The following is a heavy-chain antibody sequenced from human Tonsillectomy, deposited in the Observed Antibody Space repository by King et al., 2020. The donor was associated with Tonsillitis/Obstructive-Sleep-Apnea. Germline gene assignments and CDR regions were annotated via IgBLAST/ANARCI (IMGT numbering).Heavy chain of an antibody. CDR2: INSDGSST. CDR3: ARGVSDGGYSSGWSDFEI. Sequence: VQLVESGGGLVQPGGSLRLSCAASGFTFSSYWMHWVRQAPGKGLVWVSRINSDGSSTSYVDSVKGRFTISRDNAKNTVYLQMNSLRAEDTAVYYCARGVSDGGYSSGWSDFEIWGQGTMVTVSS. CDR1: GFTFSSYW. V-gene: IGHV3-74*01. J-gene: IGHJ3*02. D-gene: IGHD6-19*01.